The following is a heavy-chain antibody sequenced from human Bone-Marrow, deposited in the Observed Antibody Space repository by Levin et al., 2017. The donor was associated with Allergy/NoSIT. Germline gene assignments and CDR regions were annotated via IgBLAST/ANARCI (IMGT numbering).Heavy chain of an antibody. CDR2: IYSAGST. CDR1: GFTVSNNY. D-gene: IGHD3-16*01. CDR3: ARGGPYGY. J-gene: IGHJ4*02. V-gene: IGHV3-53*01. Sequence: GESLKISCAVSGFTVSNNYMSWVRQAPGKGLEWVSVIYSAGSTYYADSVRGRFTISRDNSKNTLFLQMNSLRADDTAVYYCARGGPYGYWGQGILVTVSS.